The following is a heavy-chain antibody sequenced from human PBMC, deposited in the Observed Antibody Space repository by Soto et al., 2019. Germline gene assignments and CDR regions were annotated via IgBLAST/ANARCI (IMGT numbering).Heavy chain of an antibody. J-gene: IGHJ3*02. Sequence: GESLKISCNGSGYSFTIYWIGWVRQMPGKGLEWMGIIYPGDSDTRYSPSFQGQVTISADKSISTAYLQWSSLKASDTAMYYCARSTGYSSSWYVGRNAFDIWGQGTMVTVSS. CDR3: ARSTGYSSSWYVGRNAFDI. CDR1: GYSFTIYW. V-gene: IGHV5-51*01. D-gene: IGHD6-13*01. CDR2: IYPGDSDT.